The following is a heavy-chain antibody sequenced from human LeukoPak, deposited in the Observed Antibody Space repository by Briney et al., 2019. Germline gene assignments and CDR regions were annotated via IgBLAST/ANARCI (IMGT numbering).Heavy chain of an antibody. D-gene: IGHD3-10*01. CDR1: GYSISSGYY. J-gene: IGHJ4*02. CDR2: INHSGST. CDR3: ARVLSGSYGY. Sequence: PSETLSLTCAVSGYSISSGYYWGWIRQPPGKGLEWIGEINHSGSTNYNPSLKSRVTISVDTSKNQFSLKLSSVTAADTAVYYCARVLSGSYGYWGQGTLVTVSS. V-gene: IGHV4-38-2*01.